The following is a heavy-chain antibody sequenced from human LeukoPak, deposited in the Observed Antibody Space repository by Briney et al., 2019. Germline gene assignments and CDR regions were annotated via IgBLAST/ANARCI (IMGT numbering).Heavy chain of an antibody. CDR1: GFTFSSYG. J-gene: IGHJ6*02. CDR2: IWYDGSNK. D-gene: IGHD3-3*01. CDR3: ARDRGRITIFGPQLHNGMDV. Sequence: PGGSLRLSCAASGFTFSSYGMHWVRQAPGKGLEWVAVIWYDGSNKYYADSVKGRFTISRDNSKNTLYLQMNSLRAEDTAVYYCARDRGRITIFGPQLHNGMDVWGQGTTVTVSS. V-gene: IGHV3-33*01.